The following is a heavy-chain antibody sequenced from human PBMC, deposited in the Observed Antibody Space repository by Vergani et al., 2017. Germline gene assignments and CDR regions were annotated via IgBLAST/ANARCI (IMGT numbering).Heavy chain of an antibody. J-gene: IGHJ6*02. CDR3: ARDRGSWYYYGMDV. D-gene: IGHD6-13*01. CDR1: GGSISSYY. Sequence: QVQLQESGPGLVKPSETLSLTCTVSGGSISSYYWSWIRQPPGKGLEWNGYIYYSGSTNYNPSLKSRVTISVDTSKNQFSLKLSSVTAADTAVYYCARDRGSWYYYGMDVWGQGTTVTVSS. CDR2: IYYSGST. V-gene: IGHV4-59*01.